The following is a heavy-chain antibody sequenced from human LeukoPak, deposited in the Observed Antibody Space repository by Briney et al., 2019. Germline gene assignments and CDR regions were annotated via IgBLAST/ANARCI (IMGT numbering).Heavy chain of an antibody. J-gene: IGHJ4*02. Sequence: PGGSLRLSCAAPGFTFSSYWMSWVRQAPGKGLEWVANIKQDGSEKYYVDSVKGRFTISRDNAKNSLYLQMNSLRAEDTAVYYCARDDYYDSSALDYWGQGTLVTVSS. CDR2: IKQDGSEK. CDR1: GFTFSSYW. CDR3: ARDDYYDSSALDY. V-gene: IGHV3-7*01. D-gene: IGHD3-22*01.